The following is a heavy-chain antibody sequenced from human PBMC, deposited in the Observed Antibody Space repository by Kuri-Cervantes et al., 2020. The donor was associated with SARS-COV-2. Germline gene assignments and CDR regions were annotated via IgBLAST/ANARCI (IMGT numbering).Heavy chain of an antibody. J-gene: IGHJ4*02. V-gene: IGHV4-39*07. D-gene: IGHD2-15*01. CDR1: GGSISSSSYY. Sequence: SETLSLTCTVSGGSISSSSYYWGWIRQPPGKGLEWIGSIYYSGSTYYNPSLKSRVTISVDTSKNQFSLKLSSVTAADTAMYYCARTDADTVVSPVAIGFDYWGQGALVTVSS. CDR3: ARTDADTVVSPVAIGFDY. CDR2: IYYSGST.